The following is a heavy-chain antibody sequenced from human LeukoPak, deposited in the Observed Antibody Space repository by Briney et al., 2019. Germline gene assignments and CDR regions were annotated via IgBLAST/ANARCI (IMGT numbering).Heavy chain of an antibody. J-gene: IGHJ4*02. CDR3: VRDAGSYSDY. CDR1: GXTFSDHY. V-gene: IGHV3-72*01. CDR2: TRNKANSYTT. Sequence: GGSLRLSCAASGXTFSDHYMDWVRQAPGKGLEWVGRTRNKANSYTTEYAASVKGRFTISRHDSNNSLFLQMNSLKTEDTAVYYCVRDAGSYSDYWGQGTLVTVSS.